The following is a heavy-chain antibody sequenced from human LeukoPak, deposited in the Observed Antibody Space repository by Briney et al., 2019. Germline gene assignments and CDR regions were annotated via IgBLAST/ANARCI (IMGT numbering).Heavy chain of an antibody. Sequence: GESLKISCKGSGYSFTSYWIGWVRQMPGKGLEWMGIIYPGDSDTRYSPSFQGQVTISADKSISTAYLQWSSLKASDTAMYYCARRRTGPHYDILTGYYPDYWGQGTLVTVSS. CDR2: IYPGDSDT. CDR3: ARRRTGPHYDILTGYYPDY. CDR1: GYSFTSYW. J-gene: IGHJ4*02. V-gene: IGHV5-51*01. D-gene: IGHD3-9*01.